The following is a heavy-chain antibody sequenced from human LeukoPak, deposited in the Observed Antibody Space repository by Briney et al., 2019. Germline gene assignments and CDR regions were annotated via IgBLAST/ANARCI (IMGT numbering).Heavy chain of an antibody. CDR1: GFTFSSYG. Sequence: PGGSLRLSCAASGFTFSSYGMHWVRQAPGKGLEWVAFIRYDGSNKYYADSVKGRFTISRDNSKNTLYLQMNSLRAEDTAVYYCAKASRITIFGVVPPFDPWGQGTLVTVSS. V-gene: IGHV3-30*02. D-gene: IGHD3-3*01. J-gene: IGHJ5*02. CDR3: AKASRITIFGVVPPFDP. CDR2: IRYDGSNK.